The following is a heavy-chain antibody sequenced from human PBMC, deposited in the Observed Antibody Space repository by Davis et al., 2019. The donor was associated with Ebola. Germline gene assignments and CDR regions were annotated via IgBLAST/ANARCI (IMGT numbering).Heavy chain of an antibody. CDR3: ARGRAGILGYNWFEP. CDR1: GYTFTGYY. V-gene: IGHV1-8*02. J-gene: IGHJ5*02. CDR2: MNPNSGNT. D-gene: IGHD6-13*01. Sequence: ASVKVSCKASGYTFTGYYMHWVRQAPGQGLEWTGWMNPNSGNTGYAQKFQGRVTMTRNTSKSTAYMELSSLRSEDTAVYYCARGRAGILGYNWFEPWGQGTLVTVSS.